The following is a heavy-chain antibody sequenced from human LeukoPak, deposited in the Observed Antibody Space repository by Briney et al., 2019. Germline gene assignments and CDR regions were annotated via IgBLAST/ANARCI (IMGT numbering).Heavy chain of an antibody. Sequence: SETLSLTCTASGGSISSYYWSWIRQPPGKGLEWIGYIYYSGSTNYNPSLKSRVTISVDTSKNQFSLKLSSVTAADTAVYYCARVSPDYGDSIDYWGQGTLVTVSS. CDR1: GGSISSYY. V-gene: IGHV4-59*01. D-gene: IGHD4-17*01. CDR2: IYYSGST. J-gene: IGHJ4*02. CDR3: ARVSPDYGDSIDY.